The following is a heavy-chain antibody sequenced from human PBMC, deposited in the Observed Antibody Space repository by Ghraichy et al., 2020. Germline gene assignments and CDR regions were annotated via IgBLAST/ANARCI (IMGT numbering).Heavy chain of an antibody. D-gene: IGHD3-10*01. Sequence: VGSLRLSCAASGFTFSSYWMNWVRQAPGKGLEWVANIKPDGTEKYYVDSVKGRFTISRDNVKNSLYLQMNSLRVEDAAVYYCATYGSGDGGMDVWGQGTTVTVSS. J-gene: IGHJ6*02. CDR2: IKPDGTEK. CDR1: GFTFSSYW. V-gene: IGHV3-7*01. CDR3: ATYGSGDGGMDV.